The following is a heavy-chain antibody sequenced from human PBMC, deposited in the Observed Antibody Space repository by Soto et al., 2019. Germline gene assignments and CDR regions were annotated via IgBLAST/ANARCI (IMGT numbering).Heavy chain of an antibody. CDR2: INSSSGGT. Sequence: QVQLVQSGAEVKKPGASVKVSCKASGDTFSGYYIHWVRQAPGQGLEWMGWINSSSGGTNYAQKFQGWVTMTRDTSISTAYMELGRLKSDDTAVYYCVAHWQVHLDLDPWGQGTLVTVSS. CDR3: VAHWQVHLDLDP. V-gene: IGHV1-2*04. J-gene: IGHJ5*02. CDR1: GDTFSGYY. D-gene: IGHD6-19*01.